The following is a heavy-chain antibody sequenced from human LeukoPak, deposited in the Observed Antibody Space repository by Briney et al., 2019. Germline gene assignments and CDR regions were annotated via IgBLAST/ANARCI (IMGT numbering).Heavy chain of an antibody. V-gene: IGHV1-46*01. J-gene: IGHJ4*02. Sequence: ASVKVSCKASGYTFTRDYIHWVRQVFGQGLEWMGIINPSGGSANYAQKFQGRVTMTREMSASTVYMELSSLKSEDTAVYYCASTLGIADRVNYDILTGYRRWGQGTLVTVSS. D-gene: IGHD3-9*01. CDR3: ASTLGIADRVNYDILTGYRR. CDR2: INPSGGSA. CDR1: GYTFTRDY.